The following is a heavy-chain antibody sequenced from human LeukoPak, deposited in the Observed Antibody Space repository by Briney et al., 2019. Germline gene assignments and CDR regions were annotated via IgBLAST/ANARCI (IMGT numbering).Heavy chain of an antibody. CDR1: GFTFSSYA. CDR2: ISGSGGST. Sequence: PGGSLRLSCAASGFTFSSYAMSWVRQAPGKGLEWVSAISGSGGSTYYADSVKGRFTISRDNSKNTLYLQMNSLRAEDTAVYYCAKDHPPWGYYDSGGYYSPPSVDYWSQGTLVTVSS. J-gene: IGHJ4*02. V-gene: IGHV3-23*01. D-gene: IGHD3-22*01. CDR3: AKDHPPWGYYDSGGYYSPPSVDY.